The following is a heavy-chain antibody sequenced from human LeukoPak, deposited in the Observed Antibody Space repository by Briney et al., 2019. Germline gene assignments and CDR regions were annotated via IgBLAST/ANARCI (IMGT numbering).Heavy chain of an antibody. D-gene: IGHD4-11*01. CDR2: INQDGSEK. J-gene: IGHJ4*02. CDR3: ATDVNSNYEY. CDR1: GLTFRNYW. V-gene: IGHV3-7*05. Sequence: GGSLRLSCGVSGLTFRNYWMSWVRQAPGRGPEWVANINQDGSEKNYADSVKGRFSISRDNAENSLYLQMNSLRAEDTAMYYCATDVNSNYEYWGQGTLVTVSS.